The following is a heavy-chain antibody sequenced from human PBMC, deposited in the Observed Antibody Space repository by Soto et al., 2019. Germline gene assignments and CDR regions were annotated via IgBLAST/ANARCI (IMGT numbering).Heavy chain of an antibody. D-gene: IGHD4-17*01. CDR1: GGSVSSGSYY. V-gene: IGHV4-61*01. J-gene: IGHJ4*02. CDR3: ARTNGDSILFDY. Sequence: QVQLQESGPGLVKPSETLSLTCTVSGGSVSSGSYYWSWIRQPPGKGLEWIGYIYYSGSTNYNPHLKSRVTISVDTSKNQFSLKLSSVTAADTAVYYCARTNGDSILFDYWGQGTLVTVSS. CDR2: IYYSGST.